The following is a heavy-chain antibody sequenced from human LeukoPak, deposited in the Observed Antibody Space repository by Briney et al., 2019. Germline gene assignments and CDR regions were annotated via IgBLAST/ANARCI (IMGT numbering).Heavy chain of an antibody. D-gene: IGHD3-22*01. CDR3: ARGRQDVTMIVVVMTAVSYYLDV. J-gene: IGHJ6*03. CDR2: MNPSGST. Sequence: SETLSLTCAVYGGSFSGYYWTWIRQTPGKGLEWIGEMNPSGSTSYNPSLKSRVTISVDTSKNQFSLKLSSVTAADTAVYYCARGRQDVTMIVVVMTAVSYYLDVWGKGTTVTVS. CDR1: GGSFSGYY. V-gene: IGHV4-34*01.